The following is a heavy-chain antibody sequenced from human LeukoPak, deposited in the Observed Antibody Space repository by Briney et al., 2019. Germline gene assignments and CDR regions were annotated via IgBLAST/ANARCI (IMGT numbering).Heavy chain of an antibody. Sequence: TSETLSLTCTVSGYSISSGYYWGWIRQPPGKGLEWIGSIYHSGSTYYNPSLKSRVTISVDTSKNQFSLKLSSVTAADTAVYYCARVRFSGYDLDYWGQGTLVTVSS. V-gene: IGHV4-38-2*02. D-gene: IGHD5-12*01. CDR1: GYSISSGYY. CDR2: IYHSGST. J-gene: IGHJ4*02. CDR3: ARVRFSGYDLDY.